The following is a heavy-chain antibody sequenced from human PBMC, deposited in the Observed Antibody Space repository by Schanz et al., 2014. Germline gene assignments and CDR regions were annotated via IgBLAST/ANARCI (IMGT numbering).Heavy chain of an antibody. V-gene: IGHV3-23*01. Sequence: EVHLLESGGGLVEPGGSLRLSCATSGFSLDIFAVSWVRQAPGKGLEWVSSFNDGGVNKYYADSVKGRFTISSDNSKSTLYLQMSSLRAEDTAVYYCAKSKGSSFDSWGQGTLVTVSS. CDR2: FNDGGVNK. CDR3: AKSKGSSFDS. J-gene: IGHJ4*02. CDR1: GFSLDIFA. D-gene: IGHD6-13*01.